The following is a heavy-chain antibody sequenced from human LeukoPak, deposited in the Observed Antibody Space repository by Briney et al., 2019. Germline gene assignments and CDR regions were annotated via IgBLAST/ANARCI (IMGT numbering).Heavy chain of an antibody. J-gene: IGHJ4*02. Sequence: KFQGRVTITRDTSASTAYMELSSLRSEDTAVYYCARETTVTPFDYWGQGTLVTVSS. V-gene: IGHV1-3*01. D-gene: IGHD4-17*01. CDR3: ARETTVTPFDY.